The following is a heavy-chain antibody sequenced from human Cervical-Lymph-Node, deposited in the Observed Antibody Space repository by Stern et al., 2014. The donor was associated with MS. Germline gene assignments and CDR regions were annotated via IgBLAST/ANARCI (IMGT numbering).Heavy chain of an antibody. D-gene: IGHD3-16*01. V-gene: IGHV1-46*01. CDR1: GYTFTSYY. J-gene: IGHJ4*02. CDR3: ARGFKGDFDY. Sequence: VQLVESGAEVKKPGASVKVSCKASGYTFTSYYMHWVRQAPAQGLECMGIINPSCGCTSYAQQFHGLLTTNRDTSTSTVYMALRSLRSEVTAVYYCARGFKGDFDYWGQGTLVTVSS. CDR2: INPSCGCT.